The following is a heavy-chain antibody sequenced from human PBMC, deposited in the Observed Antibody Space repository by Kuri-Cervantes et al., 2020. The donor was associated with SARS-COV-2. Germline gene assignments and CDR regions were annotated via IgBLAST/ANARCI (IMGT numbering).Heavy chain of an antibody. D-gene: IGHD1-14*01. CDR2: IYYSGST. J-gene: IGHJ2*01. CDR1: GGSISSYY. CDR3: ARDHRGKNWNHRTFWYFDL. V-gene: IGHV4-59*01. Sequence: SETLSLTCTVSGGSISSYYWSWIRQPPGKGLEWIGYIYYSGSTNYNPSLKNRVTISVDTSKNQFSLKLSSVTAADTAVYYCARDHRGKNWNHRTFWYFDLWGRGTLVTVSS.